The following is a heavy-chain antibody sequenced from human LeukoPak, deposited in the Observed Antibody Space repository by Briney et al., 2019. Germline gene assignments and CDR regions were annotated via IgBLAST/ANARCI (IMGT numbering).Heavy chain of an antibody. D-gene: IGHD2-15*01. Sequence: SETLSPTCTVSGGSISSYYWSWIRQPAGKGLEWIGRIYTSGGTNYNPSLKSRVTMSVETSKNQFSLKLSSVTAADTAVYYCARTSYYCSGGSCYHYYFDYWGQGTLVTVSS. J-gene: IGHJ4*02. CDR2: IYTSGGT. CDR3: ARTSYYCSGGSCYHYYFDY. V-gene: IGHV4-4*07. CDR1: GGSISSYY.